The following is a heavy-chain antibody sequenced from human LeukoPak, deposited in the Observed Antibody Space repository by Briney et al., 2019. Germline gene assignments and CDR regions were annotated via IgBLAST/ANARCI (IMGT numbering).Heavy chain of an antibody. Sequence: PGGSLRLSCAASGFTFSGHWMRWVRQAPGKGLEWVANINQGGSDKYYVDSVKGRFTISRDNANNLLYLQMKSLRGEDTAVLFCTRDRARAEDDWGQGTLVTVSS. CDR2: INQGGSDK. J-gene: IGHJ4*02. V-gene: IGHV3-7*01. D-gene: IGHD1-14*01. CDR1: GFTFSGHW. CDR3: TRDRARAEDD.